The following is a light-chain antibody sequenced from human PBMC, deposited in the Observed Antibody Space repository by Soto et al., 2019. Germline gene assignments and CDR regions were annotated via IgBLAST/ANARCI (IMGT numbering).Light chain of an antibody. Sequence: QSALTQPASLSGSPGQSITISCTGTSSDIGAYDYVSWFQQHPGKAPKLMISKVSNRPSGVSNRFSGSKSGNTASLTISGLQAEDEGFYYCSSYTSSTTPWVFGGGTKLTVL. J-gene: IGLJ3*02. CDR1: SSDIGAYDY. CDR3: SSYTSSTTPWV. V-gene: IGLV2-14*01. CDR2: KVS.